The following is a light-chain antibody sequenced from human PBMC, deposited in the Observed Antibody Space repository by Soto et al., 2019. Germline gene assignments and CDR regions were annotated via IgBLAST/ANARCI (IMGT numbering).Light chain of an antibody. CDR1: QGISNW. J-gene: IGKJ4*01. V-gene: IGKV1-12*01. CDR3: QQANSFPLT. CDR2: TGS. Sequence: DIQMTQSPSSVSASVGDRVSITCRASQGISNWLAWYQQKPGRAPKLLIYTGSSLQSGVPSRFRGTGSGTDFTLTISSLQPEDVATYYCQQANSFPLTFGAGTKVEIK.